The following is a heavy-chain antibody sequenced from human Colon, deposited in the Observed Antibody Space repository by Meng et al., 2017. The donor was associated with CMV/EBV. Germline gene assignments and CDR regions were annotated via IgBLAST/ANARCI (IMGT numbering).Heavy chain of an antibody. Sequence: SEILSLTCVVYGGSFSNYYWSWIRQAPGKGLEWIGEINDSGSTIYNPSLKSRVIISLDTSKNQFSLKLSSVTAADTAFYYCARGRAERLLWEDWLDPWGQGTLVTVSS. CDR3: ARGRAERLLWEDWLDP. D-gene: IGHD1-26*01. CDR1: GGSFSNYY. CDR2: INDSGST. V-gene: IGHV4-34*01. J-gene: IGHJ5*02.